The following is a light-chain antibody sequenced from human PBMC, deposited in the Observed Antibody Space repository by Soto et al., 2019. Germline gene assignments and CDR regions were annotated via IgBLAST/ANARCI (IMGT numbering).Light chain of an antibody. J-gene: IGKJ4*01. V-gene: IGKV1-5*01. Sequence: IQMTQSPSTLSGSVGDGVTITCLASQTISSWLAWYQQKPGKAPELLIYAASTLQSGVPSRFSGSGSGTDFTLTISCLQSEDFATYYCQQYYSFPLTFGGGTKVDI. CDR2: AAS. CDR1: QTISSW. CDR3: QQYYSFPLT.